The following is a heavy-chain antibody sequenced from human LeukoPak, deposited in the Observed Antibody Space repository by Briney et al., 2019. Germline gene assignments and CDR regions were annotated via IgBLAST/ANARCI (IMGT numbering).Heavy chain of an antibody. D-gene: IGHD3-10*02. CDR2: ISSSGRDI. Sequence: GGSLRLSCVASEFSFSNYEMNWVRQAPGKGLEWVSYISSSGRDILYADSVKGRFTISRDNAKNSLYLQMNSLRAEDTAVYYCAELGITMIGGVWGKGTTVTISS. V-gene: IGHV3-48*03. J-gene: IGHJ6*04. CDR1: EFSFSNYE. CDR3: AELGITMIGGV.